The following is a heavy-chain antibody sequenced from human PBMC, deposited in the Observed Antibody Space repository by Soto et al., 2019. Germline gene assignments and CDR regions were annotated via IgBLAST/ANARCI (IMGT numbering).Heavy chain of an antibody. V-gene: IGHV2-5*02. CDR2: IYWDDDK. Sequence: FSVVAVSLNEKGVGWIRQPPGKALEWLALIYWDDDKRYSPSLKSRLTITKDTSKNQVVLTVTNMDPVDTATYYCAHRPSVFXSRVGYGEFRACLATRG. CDR3: AHRPSVFXSRVGYGEFRACLAT. D-gene: IGHD3-10*01. J-gene: IGHJ6*01. CDR1: VVAVSLNEKG.